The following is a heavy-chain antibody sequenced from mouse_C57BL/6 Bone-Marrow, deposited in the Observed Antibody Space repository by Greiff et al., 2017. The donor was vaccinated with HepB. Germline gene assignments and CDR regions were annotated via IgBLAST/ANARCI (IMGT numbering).Heavy chain of an antibody. Sequence: EVQLQQSGEGLVKPGGSLKLSCAASGFTFSSYAMSWVRQTPEKRLEWVAYISSGGDYIYYADTVKGRFTISRDNARNTLYLQMSSLKSEDTAMYYCTRDQDLYYFDYWGQGTTLTVSS. CDR1: GFTFSSYA. CDR2: ISSGGDYI. V-gene: IGHV5-9-1*02. CDR3: TRDQDLYYFDY. J-gene: IGHJ2*01. D-gene: IGHD3-2*02.